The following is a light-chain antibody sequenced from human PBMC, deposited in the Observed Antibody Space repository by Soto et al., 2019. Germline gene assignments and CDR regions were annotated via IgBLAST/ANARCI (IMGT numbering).Light chain of an antibody. CDR1: QGIRSD. J-gene: IGKJ2*02. CDR3: LQYHNYQWT. Sequence: AIQVTQSPSSLSASVGDSITITCRASQGIRSDLGWYQHKPGTAPKPLIYGASNLHGEVPSRFSGSVSGTDFTLTISSLQAEDFATYYCLQYHNYQWTFGQGTRLEIK. CDR2: GAS. V-gene: IGKV1-6*01.